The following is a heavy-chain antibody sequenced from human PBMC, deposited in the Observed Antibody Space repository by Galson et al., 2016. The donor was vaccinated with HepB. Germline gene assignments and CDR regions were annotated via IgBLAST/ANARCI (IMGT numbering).Heavy chain of an antibody. D-gene: IGHD1-26*01. V-gene: IGHV3-48*01. CDR2: ISPSSDTT. J-gene: IGHJ4*02. Sequence: SLRLSCAASGFSFSSYAMNWVRQAPGKGLEGISYISPSSDTTYYADSVKGRFTVSRDNAKNSLYLQMDSLRAEDTAVYYCARHRPAYRLQVKGVPLDYWGQGTLVTVSS. CDR1: GFSFSSYA. CDR3: ARHRPAYRLQVKGVPLDY.